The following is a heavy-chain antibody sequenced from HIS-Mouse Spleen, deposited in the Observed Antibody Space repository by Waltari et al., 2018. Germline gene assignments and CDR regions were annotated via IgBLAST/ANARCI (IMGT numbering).Heavy chain of an antibody. CDR3: ASEAAAGRGDFDY. J-gene: IGHJ4*02. D-gene: IGHD6-13*01. CDR1: GGTFSSYA. CDR2: IIPILGIA. V-gene: IGHV1-69*04. Sequence: QVQLVQSGAEVKKPGSSVKVSCKASGGTFSSYAISWVRQAPGQGLEWMGRIIPILGIANYAQKFQGRVTITADKSTSTAYMELSSLRSEDTAVYYCASEAAAGRGDFDYWGQGMLVTVSS.